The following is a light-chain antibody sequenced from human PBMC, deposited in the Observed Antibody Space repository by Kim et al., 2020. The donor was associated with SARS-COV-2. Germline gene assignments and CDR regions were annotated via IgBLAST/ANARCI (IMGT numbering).Light chain of an antibody. Sequence: DIQMTQSPSTLPASVGDRVTITCRASQNIGDGLAWYQQRPGKAPQLLISDASTLERGVPSRFSGSGSGTEFTLTISSLQPDDFATYYCQLYNPFLYTFGQGTKMDIK. CDR3: QLYNPFLYT. CDR2: DAS. CDR1: QNIGDG. J-gene: IGKJ2*01. V-gene: IGKV1-5*01.